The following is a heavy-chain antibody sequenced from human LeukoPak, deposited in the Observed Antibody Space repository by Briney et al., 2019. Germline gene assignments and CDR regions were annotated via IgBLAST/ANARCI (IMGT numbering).Heavy chain of an antibody. Sequence: KPSETLSLTCAVYGGSLSGYYWSWIRQPAGKGLEWIGRIYTSGSTNYNPSLKSRVTMSVDTSKNQFSLKLSSVTAADTAVYYCARVEGSGSLNWFDPWGQGTLVTVSS. CDR3: ARVEGSGSLNWFDP. D-gene: IGHD3-10*01. CDR1: GGSLSGYY. CDR2: IYTSGST. V-gene: IGHV4-59*10. J-gene: IGHJ5*02.